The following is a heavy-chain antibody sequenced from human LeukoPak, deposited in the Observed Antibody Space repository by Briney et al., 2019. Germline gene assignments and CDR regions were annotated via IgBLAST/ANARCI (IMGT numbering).Heavy chain of an antibody. CDR1: GGSISSSSYY. Sequence: SETLSLTCIVSGGSISSSSYYWGWIRQPPGKGLEWIGSIYYSGSTYHNPSLKSRVTISVDTSKNQFSLKLSSVTAADTAVYYCARRGLRYFDWLLYSRFDYWGQGTLVTVSS. V-gene: IGHV4-39*01. CDR3: ARRGLRYFDWLLYSRFDY. D-gene: IGHD3-9*01. CDR2: IYYSGST. J-gene: IGHJ4*02.